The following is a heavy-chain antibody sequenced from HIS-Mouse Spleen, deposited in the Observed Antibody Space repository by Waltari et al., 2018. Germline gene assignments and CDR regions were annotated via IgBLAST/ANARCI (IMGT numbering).Heavy chain of an antibody. Sequence: QLQLQESGPGLVKPSETLSLTCTVSGCSISSSSYYWGWIRQPPGKGLEWIGSIYYSGSTYYNPSLKSRVTISVDTSKNQFSLKLSSVTAADTAVYYCAREIPYSSSWYDWYFDLWGRGTLVNVSS. D-gene: IGHD6-13*01. J-gene: IGHJ2*01. CDR1: GCSISSSSYY. CDR3: AREIPYSSSWYDWYFDL. CDR2: IYYSGST. V-gene: IGHV4-39*07.